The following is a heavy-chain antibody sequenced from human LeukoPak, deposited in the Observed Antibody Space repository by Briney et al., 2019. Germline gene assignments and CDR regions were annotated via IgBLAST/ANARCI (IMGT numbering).Heavy chain of an antibody. Sequence: GGSLRLSCAASGFTFSSYWMSWVRQAPGKGLEWVANIKQGGSEKYYVDSVKGRFTISTDNAKNSLYLQMNSLRAEDTALYYCASPRGYGYYFDCWGQGTLVTVSS. CDR3: ASPRGYGYYFDC. CDR1: GFTFSSYW. D-gene: IGHD5-12*01. V-gene: IGHV3-7*01. CDR2: IKQGGSEK. J-gene: IGHJ4*02.